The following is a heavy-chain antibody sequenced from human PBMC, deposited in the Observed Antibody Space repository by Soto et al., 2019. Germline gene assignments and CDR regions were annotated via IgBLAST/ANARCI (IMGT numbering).Heavy chain of an antibody. CDR1: GFSLTTDSEG. CDR3: AHSRNLITEDAQVGDFDY. CDR2: IYWDDDE. V-gene: IGHV2-5*02. J-gene: IGHJ4*02. Sequence: QITLKESGPTLVKSTQTLTLTCTFSGFSLTTDSEGVGWVRQSPGAALVWLALIYWDDDERYSPSLKTRLTITKDIARNQVVLVMTSMEPVDTGTYFCAHSRNLITEDAQVGDFDYWGQGT. D-gene: IGHD1-26*01.